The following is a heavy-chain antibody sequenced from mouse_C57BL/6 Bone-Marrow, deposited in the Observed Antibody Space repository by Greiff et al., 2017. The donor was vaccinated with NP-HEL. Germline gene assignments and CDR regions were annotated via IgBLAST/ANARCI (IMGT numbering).Heavy chain of an antibody. J-gene: IGHJ4*01. V-gene: IGHV1-64*01. Sequence: QVQLQQPGAELVKPGASVKLSCKASGYTFTSYWMHWVKQRPGQGLEWIGMIHPNSGSTNYNEKFKSKATLTVDNASSTAYMQLSSLTSEDSAVYYCARVYSIPYAMDYWGQGTSVTVSS. D-gene: IGHD2-5*01. CDR2: IHPNSGST. CDR3: ARVYSIPYAMDY. CDR1: GYTFTSYW.